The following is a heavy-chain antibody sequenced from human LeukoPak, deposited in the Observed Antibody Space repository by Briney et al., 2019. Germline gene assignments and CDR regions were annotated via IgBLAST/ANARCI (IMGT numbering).Heavy chain of an antibody. CDR3: ATSYGDYGLYFDY. J-gene: IGHJ4*02. V-gene: IGHV4-59*01. Sequence: PSETLSLTCTVSGGSISSYYWSWIRQPPGKGLEWIGYIYYSGSTNYNPSLKSRVTISVDTSKNQFSLKLSSVTAADTAVYYCATSYGDYGLYFDYWGQGTLVTVSS. CDR1: GGSISSYY. D-gene: IGHD4-17*01. CDR2: IYYSGST.